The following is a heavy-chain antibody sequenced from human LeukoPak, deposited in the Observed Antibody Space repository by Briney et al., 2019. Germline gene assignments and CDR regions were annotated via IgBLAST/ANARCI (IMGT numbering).Heavy chain of an antibody. CDR3: ARDHYSGYDYYYYYMDV. V-gene: IGHV3-64*01. CDR2: ISSNGGST. J-gene: IGHJ6*03. Sequence: GGSLRLSCAASGFTFSSYAMHWVRQAPGKGLEYVSAISSNGGSTYYANSVKGRFTISRDNSKNTLYLQMGSLRAEDMAVYYCARDHYSGYDYYYYYMDVWGKGTTVTVSS. CDR1: GFTFSSYA. D-gene: IGHD5-12*01.